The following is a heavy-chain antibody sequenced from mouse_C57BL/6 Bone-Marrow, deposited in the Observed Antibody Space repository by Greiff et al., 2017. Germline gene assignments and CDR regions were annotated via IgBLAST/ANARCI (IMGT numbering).Heavy chain of an antibody. J-gene: IGHJ1*03. Sequence: VQLQQPGAELVMPGASVKLSCKASGYTFTSYWMHWVKQRPGQGLEWIGEIDPSDSYTNYNQKFKGKSTLTVDKSSSTAYMQLSSLTSEDSAVYYCASDGDYYGSSEGYFDVWGTGTTVTVSS. V-gene: IGHV1-69*01. CDR3: ASDGDYYGSSEGYFDV. D-gene: IGHD1-1*01. CDR2: IDPSDSYT. CDR1: GYTFTSYW.